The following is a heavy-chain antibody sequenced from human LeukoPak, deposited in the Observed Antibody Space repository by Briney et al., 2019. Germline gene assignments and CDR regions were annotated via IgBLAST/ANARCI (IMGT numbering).Heavy chain of an antibody. D-gene: IGHD3-9*01. CDR2: FDPEDGET. CDR1: GFTLTELS. CDR3: ATDRFLTGYGGLDY. J-gene: IGHJ4*02. Sequence: ASVKVSCKVSGFTLTELSMHWVRQAPGKGLEWMGGFDPEDGETIYAQKFQGRVTMTEDTSTDTAYLELSSLRSEDTAVYYCATDRFLTGYGGLDYWGQGTLVTVSS. V-gene: IGHV1-24*01.